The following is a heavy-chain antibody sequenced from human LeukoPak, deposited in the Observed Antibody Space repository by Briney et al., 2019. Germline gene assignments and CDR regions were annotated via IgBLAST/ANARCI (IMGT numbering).Heavy chain of an antibody. J-gene: IGHJ3*01. CDR3: ARAVGPFDF. V-gene: IGHV3-33*01. CDR1: GFTFSTYG. CDR2: IWPDGSIK. Sequence: SGGSLRLSCETSGFTFSTYGMHWVRQFPGKGLDWVAVIWPDGSIKYYADSVKGRFTISRDDSKNTLYLQMYSLRAEDTALYYCARAVGPFDFWGQGTKVIVSS.